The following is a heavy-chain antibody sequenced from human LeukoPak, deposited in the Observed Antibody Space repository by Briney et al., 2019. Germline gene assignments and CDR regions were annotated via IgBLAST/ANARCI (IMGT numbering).Heavy chain of an antibody. CDR3: AKGPGTMVRGALDY. CDR1: RFTFSNYW. J-gene: IGHJ4*02. D-gene: IGHD3-10*01. CDR2: IDQDGSEK. V-gene: IGHV3-7*01. Sequence: GGSLRLSCAASRFTFSNYWMSWVRQAPGKGLEWVANIDQDGSEKYYAESVKGRFTISRDNAKNSLYLQMNSLRVDDTAVYYCAKGPGTMVRGALDYWGQGTLVTVSS.